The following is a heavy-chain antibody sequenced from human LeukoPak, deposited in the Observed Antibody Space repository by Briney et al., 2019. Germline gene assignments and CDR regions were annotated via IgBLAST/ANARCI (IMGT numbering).Heavy chain of an antibody. CDR1: GGSVNSGSHY. Sequence: SETLSLTCTVSGGSVNSGSHYWCWIRQPPGKGLEWIGYIYYSGSTNYNPSLKSRATMSLDTSKNQFSLKLSSVTAADTAVYYCARALEGYSSSWYRNRYYFDYWGQGTLVTVSS. V-gene: IGHV4-61*01. J-gene: IGHJ4*02. D-gene: IGHD6-13*01. CDR3: ARALEGYSSSWYRNRYYFDY. CDR2: IYYSGST.